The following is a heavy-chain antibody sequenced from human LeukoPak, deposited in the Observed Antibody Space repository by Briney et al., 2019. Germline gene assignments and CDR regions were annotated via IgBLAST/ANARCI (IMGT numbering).Heavy chain of an antibody. CDR2: INHSGST. CDR1: GVSFSGYY. D-gene: IGHD5-24*01. CDR3: ARAATSGFDY. J-gene: IGHJ4*02. V-gene: IGHV4-34*01. Sequence: SETLSLTCAVYGVSFSGYYWSWIRQPPGKGLEWIGEINHSGSTNYNPSLKSRVTISVDRSKNQFSLKLSSVTAADTAVYYCARAATSGFDYWGQGTLVTVSS.